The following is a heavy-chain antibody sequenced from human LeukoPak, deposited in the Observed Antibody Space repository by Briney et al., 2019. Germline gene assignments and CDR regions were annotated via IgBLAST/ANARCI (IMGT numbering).Heavy chain of an antibody. CDR3: AREPGIAAALLG. CDR1: GYTFTGYY. D-gene: IGHD6-13*01. Sequence: ASVKLSCKASGYTFTGYYMSWVRQAPGQGLEWMGWINPNSGGTNYAQKFQGRVTMTRDTSISTAYMELSRLRSDDTAVYYCAREPGIAAALLGWGQGTLVTVSS. J-gene: IGHJ4*02. CDR2: INPNSGGT. V-gene: IGHV1-2*02.